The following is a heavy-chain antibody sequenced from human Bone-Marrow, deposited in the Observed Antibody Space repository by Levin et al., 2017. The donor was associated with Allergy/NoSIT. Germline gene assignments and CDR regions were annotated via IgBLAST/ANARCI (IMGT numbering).Heavy chain of an antibody. CDR2: ISGGGGTT. V-gene: IGHV3-23*01. CDR1: GFTFSSYA. D-gene: IGHD3-16*01. Sequence: GESLKISCAASGFTFSSYAMSWVRQAPGKGLEWVSTISGGGGTTYYADSVKGRFIISRDNSKNTLYLQMNSLRAEDTAVYYCAKEQQITYWGQGTLVTVSS. J-gene: IGHJ4*02. CDR3: AKEQQITY.